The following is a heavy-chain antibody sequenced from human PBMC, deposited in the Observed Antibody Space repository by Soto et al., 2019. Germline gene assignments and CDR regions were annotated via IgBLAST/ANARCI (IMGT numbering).Heavy chain of an antibody. CDR2: INPNSGGT. V-gene: IGHV1-2*02. CDR3: ARRGTMVRGVIICDY. CDR1: GYTFTGYY. Sequence: ASVKVSCKASGYTFTGYYMHWVRQAPGQGLEWMGWINPNSGGTNYAQKFQGRVTMTRDTSISTAYMELSRLRSDDTAVYYCARRGTMVRGVIICDYWGQGTLVTVSS. J-gene: IGHJ4*02. D-gene: IGHD3-10*01.